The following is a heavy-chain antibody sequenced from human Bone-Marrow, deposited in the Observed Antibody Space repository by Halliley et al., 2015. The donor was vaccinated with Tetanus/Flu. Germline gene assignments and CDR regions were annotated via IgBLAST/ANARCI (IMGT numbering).Heavy chain of an antibody. CDR1: GNTLTNNF. V-gene: IGHV1-46*01. Sequence: VQLVQSGAEVKKPGASVKVACKASGNTLTNNFMHWVRQAPGQGLEWTGIINPSGNKTTYAQKFQGRLTMTRVTSTRTVYMELSNLRSEDTAVYYCAAPGLGFFDYWGQGTLVTVSP. D-gene: IGHD6-19*01. J-gene: IGHJ4*02. CDR2: INPSGNKT. CDR3: AAPGLGFFDY.